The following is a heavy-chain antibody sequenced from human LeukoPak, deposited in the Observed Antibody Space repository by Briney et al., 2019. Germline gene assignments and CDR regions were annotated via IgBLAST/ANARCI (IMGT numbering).Heavy chain of an antibody. D-gene: IGHD4-17*01. V-gene: IGHV4-59*01. CDR2: IYYSGST. Sequence: SETLSLTCTVSGXSISYYYGTWIRQPPGKGLEWIGYIYYSGSTNYNPSLRSRVTVSLDTSKNQFSLKLDSVTTADTAVYYCARGSSKYYGDKRGWFDPWGQGTLVTVSS. CDR3: ARGSSKYYGDKRGWFDP. J-gene: IGHJ5*02. CDR1: GXSISYYY.